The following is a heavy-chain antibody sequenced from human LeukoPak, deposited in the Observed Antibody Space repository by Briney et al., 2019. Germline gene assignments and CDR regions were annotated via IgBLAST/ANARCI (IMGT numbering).Heavy chain of an antibody. J-gene: IGHJ3*02. D-gene: IGHD2-21*02. CDR2: ISSSSSSGSYK. Sequence: GGSLRLSCVGSGFTFSTYNMHWVRQAPGKGLEWVSTISSSSSSGSYKYYTDSVKGRFTISRDNAKNSLYLQMNSLRAEDTAVYYCARDWVTGHDAFDIWGQGTMVTVSS. CDR1: GFTFSTYN. CDR3: ARDWVTGHDAFDI. V-gene: IGHV3-21*01.